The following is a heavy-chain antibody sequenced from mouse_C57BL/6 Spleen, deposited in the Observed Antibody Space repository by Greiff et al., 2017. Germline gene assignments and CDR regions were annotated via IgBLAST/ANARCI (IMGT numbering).Heavy chain of an antibody. CDR3: AIGLRGNAMDY. D-gene: IGHD3-1*01. CDR1: GFTFSDYG. J-gene: IGHJ4*01. CDR2: ISSGSSTI. Sequence: EVMLVESGGGLVKPGGSLKLSCAASGFTFSDYGMHWVRQAPEKGLEWVAYISSGSSTIYYADTVEGRFTISRDNAKNTLFLQMTSLRSEDTAMYYCAIGLRGNAMDYWGQGTSVTVSS. V-gene: IGHV5-17*01.